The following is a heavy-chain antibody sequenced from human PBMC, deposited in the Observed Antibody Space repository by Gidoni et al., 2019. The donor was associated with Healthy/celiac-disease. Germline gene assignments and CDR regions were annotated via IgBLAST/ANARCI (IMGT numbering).Heavy chain of an antibody. J-gene: IGHJ4*02. CDR1: GFTFSSYG. CDR3: AKDQLGYSYGSHFDY. V-gene: IGHV3-30*18. Sequence: QVQLVESGGGVVQPGRSLRLSCAASGFTFSSYGMHWVRQAPGKGLEWVAVISYDGSKKYYADSVKGRFTIYRDNSKNTLYLQMNSLRAEDTAVYYCAKDQLGYSYGSHFDYWGQGTLVTVSS. D-gene: IGHD5-18*01. CDR2: ISYDGSKK.